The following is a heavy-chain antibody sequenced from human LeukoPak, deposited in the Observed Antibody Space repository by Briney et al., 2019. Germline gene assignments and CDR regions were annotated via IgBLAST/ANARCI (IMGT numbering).Heavy chain of an antibody. V-gene: IGHV4-38-2*01. CDR1: GYSITSGYY. J-gene: IGHJ4*02. CDR2: MYHSGST. Sequence: PSETRSLTCAVSGYSITSGYYWAWIRQPPGKGLEWIGNMYHSGSTYYNASLKSRVTISVDTSKNQFSLKLSSVTAADTAVYYCARRYSNYFFDYWGQGTLVTVSS. CDR3: ARRYSNYFFDY. D-gene: IGHD4-11*01.